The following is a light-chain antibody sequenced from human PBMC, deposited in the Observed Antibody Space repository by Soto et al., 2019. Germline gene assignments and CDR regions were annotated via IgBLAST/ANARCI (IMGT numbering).Light chain of an antibody. V-gene: IGLV2-23*02. J-gene: IGLJ2*01. CDR2: EVN. Sequence: QSVLTQPASVSGSPGQSITISCTGTSSDVGNNNLVSWYQQHPGKAPKRMIYEVNKRPSGVSNRFSGSKSANTASLTISGRQPEDEAAYECCSYEGSSTYVFGVGTKLTGL. CDR1: SSDVGNNNL. CDR3: CSYEGSSTYV.